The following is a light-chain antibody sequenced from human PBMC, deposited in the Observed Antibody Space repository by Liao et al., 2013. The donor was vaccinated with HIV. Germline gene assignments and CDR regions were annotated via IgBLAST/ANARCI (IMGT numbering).Light chain of an antibody. V-gene: IGLV3-1*01. Sequence: SYDLTQPPSVSVSPGQTASITCSGEELGNKDVCWYQQKPGQSPVLVLCQDARRPSGIPERFSGSNSGNTATLTISRVEAGDEADYFCQVWDSSSNQVVFGGGTQLTVL. CDR3: QVWDSSSNQVV. CDR2: QDA. CDR1: ELGNKD. J-gene: IGLJ3*02.